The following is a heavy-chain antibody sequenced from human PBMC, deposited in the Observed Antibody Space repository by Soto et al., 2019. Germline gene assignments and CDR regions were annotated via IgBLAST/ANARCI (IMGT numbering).Heavy chain of an antibody. D-gene: IGHD6-13*01. V-gene: IGHV1-24*01. J-gene: IGHJ3*02. CDR3: ATDVAADAFDI. CDR2: FDPEDGET. Sequence: VKVSCKASGYTFTSYDINWVRQAPGKGLEWMGGFDPEDGETIYAQKFQGRVTMTEDTSTDTAYMELSSLRSEDTAVYYCATDVAADAFDIWGQGTMVTVSS. CDR1: GYTFTSYD.